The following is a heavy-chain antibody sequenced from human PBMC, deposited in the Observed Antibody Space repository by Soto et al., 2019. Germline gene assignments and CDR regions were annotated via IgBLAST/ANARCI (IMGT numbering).Heavy chain of an antibody. CDR1: GGSFSNYA. V-gene: IGHV1-69*01. Sequence: QVQLVQSGAEVKMPGSSVRVSCKASGGSFSNYAISWVRQAPGQGLEWMGGIIPMFGIGNYAEKFLGRVTITADESTSARHMELSSLRSEDTAVYFCARAYQENYFYAMDVWGQGTTVTVSS. CDR3: ARAYQENYFYAMDV. J-gene: IGHJ6*02. CDR2: IIPMFGIG.